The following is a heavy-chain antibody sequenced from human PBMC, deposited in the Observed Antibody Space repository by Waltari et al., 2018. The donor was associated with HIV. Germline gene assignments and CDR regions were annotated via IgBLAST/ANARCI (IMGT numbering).Heavy chain of an antibody. Sequence: QVQLVQSGAEVKKPGPSVKGSCKASGYTFTSYGLRWLRQASVPRREWMGWISAYNGNTNYAQKLQGRVTMTTDTSTSTAYMELRSLRSDDTAVYYCAREGDIVVVVAATPGGDYWGQGTLVTVSS. CDR1: GYTFTSYG. CDR3: AREGDIVVVVAATPGGDY. CDR2: ISAYNGNT. V-gene: IGHV1-18*01. D-gene: IGHD2-15*01. J-gene: IGHJ4*02.